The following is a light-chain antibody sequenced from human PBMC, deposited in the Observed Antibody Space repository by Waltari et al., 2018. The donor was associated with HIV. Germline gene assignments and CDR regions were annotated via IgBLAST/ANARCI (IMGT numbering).Light chain of an antibody. CDR2: RSD. Sequence: QSVLTQPPSTSGTPGQGVTISCSGRSSNIGRNYWYLYRHLPGTTPKLLIYRSDQRPSGVPDRFSASKSGTSASLAISGLQSEDEAVYYCAAWDHGLTGPNWVFGGGTRLTVL. CDR3: AAWDHGLTGPNWV. V-gene: IGLV1-47*01. J-gene: IGLJ3*02. CDR1: SSNIGRNY.